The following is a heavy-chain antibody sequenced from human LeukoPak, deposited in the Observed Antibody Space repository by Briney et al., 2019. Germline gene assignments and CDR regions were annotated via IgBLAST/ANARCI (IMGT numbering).Heavy chain of an antibody. V-gene: IGHV4-4*07. Sequence: SETLSLTCTVSGGSISSYYWSWIRQPAGKGLEWIGRIYTSGSTNYNPSLKSRVTMSVDTSKNQFSLKLSSVTAADTAVYYCARNRYYYGSGELYYYGMDVWGQGTTVTVSS. D-gene: IGHD3-10*01. J-gene: IGHJ6*02. CDR2: IYTSGST. CDR1: GGSISSYY. CDR3: ARNRYYYGSGELYYYGMDV.